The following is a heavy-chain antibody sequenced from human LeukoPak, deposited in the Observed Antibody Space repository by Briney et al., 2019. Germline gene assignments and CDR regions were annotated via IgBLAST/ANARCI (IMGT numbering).Heavy chain of an antibody. CDR1: GGSISSSAYY. CDR3: ARRPNGRGFDI. V-gene: IGHV4-39*01. J-gene: IGHJ3*02. CDR2: MYYTGSP. D-gene: IGHD1-1*01. Sequence: SETLSLTCTVSGGSISSSAYYWGWIRQPPGKGLEWLGDMYYTGSPYSNPSLRSRVIMSVGTSKTQFSLRLSSVTAADTAVYYCARRPNGRGFDIWGQGTMVTVSS.